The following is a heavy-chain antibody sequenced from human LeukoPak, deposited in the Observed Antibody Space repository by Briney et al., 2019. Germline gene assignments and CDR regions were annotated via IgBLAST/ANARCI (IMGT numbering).Heavy chain of an antibody. CDR2: ISPSGDIT. J-gene: IGHJ4*02. D-gene: IGHD5-12*01. CDR1: GFTFSDYY. CDR3: AKDDAWLRYAC. Sequence: GGSLRLSCAASGFTFSDYYMNWVRQAPGKGLEWVSGISPSGDITYYADSVKGRFTVSRDNFKNTLYLQMNSLRTEDTAVYFCAKDDAWLRYACWGPGTLVTVSS. V-gene: IGHV3-23*01.